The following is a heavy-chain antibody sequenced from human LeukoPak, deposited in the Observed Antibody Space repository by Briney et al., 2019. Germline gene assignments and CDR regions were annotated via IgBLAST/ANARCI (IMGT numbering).Heavy chain of an antibody. CDR2: INHSGST. Sequence: SETLSLTCAVYGGSFSGYYWSWIRQPPGKGLEWIGEINHSGSTNYNPSLKSRVTISVDTSKNQFSLKLSSVTAADTAVYYCARHLRSDYGIPGAFDIWGQGTMVTVSS. D-gene: IGHD4-17*01. CDR3: ARHLRSDYGIPGAFDI. J-gene: IGHJ3*02. V-gene: IGHV4-34*01. CDR1: GGSFSGYY.